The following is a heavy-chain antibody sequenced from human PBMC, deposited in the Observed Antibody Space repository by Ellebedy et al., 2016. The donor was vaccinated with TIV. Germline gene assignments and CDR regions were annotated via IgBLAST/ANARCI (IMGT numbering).Heavy chain of an antibody. V-gene: IGHV3-33*01. J-gene: IGHJ4*02. Sequence: LSLTCXATRFIFRNYGMHWVRQAPGKGLEWVAVIWSDGSDKYYADSMKGRFTISRDNSKNTLYLQMNSLRVEDTAVYYCARGAYFTVTDNSLIDYWGQGTLVTVSS. D-gene: IGHD2-21*01. CDR3: ARGAYFTVTDNSLIDY. CDR1: RFIFRNYG. CDR2: IWSDGSDK.